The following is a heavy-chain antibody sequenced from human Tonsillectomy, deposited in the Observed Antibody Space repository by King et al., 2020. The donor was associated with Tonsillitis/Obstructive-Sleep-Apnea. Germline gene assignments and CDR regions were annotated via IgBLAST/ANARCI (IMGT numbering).Heavy chain of an antibody. D-gene: IGHD2-2*02. CDR2: ISFDGSNK. Sequence: QLVQSGGGVVQPGRSLRLSCAASGFTFRSYAMHWVRQAPGKGLEWVAVISFDGSNKYYADSVKGRFTISRDNSKNTLYLQMNSLRAEDTAVYYCARDLPIVVIPAAIKGGFDYWGQGTLVTVPS. CDR3: ARDLPIVVIPAAIKGGFDY. CDR1: GFTFRSYA. V-gene: IGHV3-30*04. J-gene: IGHJ4*02.